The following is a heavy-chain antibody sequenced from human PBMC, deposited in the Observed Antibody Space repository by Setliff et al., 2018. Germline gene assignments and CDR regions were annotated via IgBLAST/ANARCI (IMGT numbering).Heavy chain of an antibody. J-gene: IGHJ4*02. Sequence: VKVSCKSYGYTFNTHGISWVRQAPGQRPEWMGWISPYNCKTRSIERFQGRFTLTIDTSTNTVFMELRNLRPDDTAIYYCARDGGGYCATTSCFHFDYWGQGTQVTVSS. V-gene: IGHV1-18*01. CDR1: GYTFNTHG. D-gene: IGHD3-16*01. CDR3: ARDGGGYCATTSCFHFDY. CDR2: ISPYNCKT.